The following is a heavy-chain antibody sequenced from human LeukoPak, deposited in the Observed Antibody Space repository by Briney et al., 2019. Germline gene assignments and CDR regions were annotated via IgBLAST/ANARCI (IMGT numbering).Heavy chain of an antibody. CDR2: IYSSGST. J-gene: IGHJ2*01. Sequence: SETLSLPCTVSDGAINIGDYYWTWIRQHPGKGLEWIGHIYSSGSTHYSPSLKSRITISLNTSKNQVSQMLTSVTAADTAVYYCARTRSGTRYLDLWGRGTLVTVSS. V-gene: IGHV4-30-4*01. CDR3: ARTRSGTRYLDL. CDR1: DGAINIGDYY. D-gene: IGHD1-7*01.